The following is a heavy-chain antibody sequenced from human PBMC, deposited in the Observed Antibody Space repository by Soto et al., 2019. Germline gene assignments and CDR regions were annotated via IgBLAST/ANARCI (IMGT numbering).Heavy chain of an antibody. CDR2: IYYSGST. J-gene: IGHJ1*01. D-gene: IGHD3-22*01. Sequence: SETLSLTCTVSGGSISSYYWSWIRQPPGKGLEWIGYIYYSGSTNYNPSLKSRVTISVDTSKNQFSLKLSSVTAADTAVYYCASSAPYYYDSSGHKYLQHWGQGTLVTVSS. CDR1: GGSISSYY. V-gene: IGHV4-59*01. CDR3: ASSAPYYYDSSGHKYLQH.